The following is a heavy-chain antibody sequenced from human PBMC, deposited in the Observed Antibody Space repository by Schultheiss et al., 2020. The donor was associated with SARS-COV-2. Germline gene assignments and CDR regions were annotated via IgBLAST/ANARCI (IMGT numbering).Heavy chain of an antibody. V-gene: IGHV1-2*02. J-gene: IGHJ4*02. CDR1: GYTFTGYY. CDR3: ARAAASHEPFDY. CDR2: INPNSGGT. D-gene: IGHD6-13*01. Sequence: ASVKVSCKASGYTFTGYYMHWVRQAPGQGLEWMGWINPNSGGTNYAQKFQGRVTMTRDTSISTAYMELSRLRSDDTAVYYCARAAASHEPFDYWGQGTLVTVSS.